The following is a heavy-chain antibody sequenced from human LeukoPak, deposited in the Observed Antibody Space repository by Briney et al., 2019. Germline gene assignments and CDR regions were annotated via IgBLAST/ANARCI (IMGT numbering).Heavy chain of an antibody. V-gene: IGHV3-30*04. Sequence: GGSLRLSCAASGFTFSSYAMHWVRQAPGKGLEWVAVISYDGSNKYYADSVKGRFTISRDNSKNTLYLQMNSLGADDTAVYYCAKWEDYDGLTGYYDSDCWGQGTLVTVSS. CDR1: GFTFSSYA. J-gene: IGHJ4*02. CDR2: ISYDGSNK. CDR3: AKWEDYDGLTGYYDSDC. D-gene: IGHD3-9*01.